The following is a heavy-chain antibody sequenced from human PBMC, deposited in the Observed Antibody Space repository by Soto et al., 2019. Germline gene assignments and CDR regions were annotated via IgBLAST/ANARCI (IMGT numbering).Heavy chain of an antibody. CDR2: MSPNSGNT. CDR3: MRDGGPLGDANWHFDL. J-gene: IGHJ2*01. D-gene: IGHD4-17*01. Sequence: QVQLVQSGAEVKKPGASVKVSCKASGYTFTNYDFNWVRQAAGQGLEWMGWMSPNSGNTGYAQKFQGRVTMTRDSSITTAYLELSSLRSDDTAVYYCMRDGGPLGDANWHFDLWGRGTLVTVSS. CDR1: GYTFTNYD. V-gene: IGHV1-8*01.